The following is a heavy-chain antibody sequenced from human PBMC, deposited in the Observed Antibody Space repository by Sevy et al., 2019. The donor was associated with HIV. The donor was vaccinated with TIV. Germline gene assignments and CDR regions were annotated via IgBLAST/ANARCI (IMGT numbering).Heavy chain of an antibody. J-gene: IGHJ4*02. CDR1: GFSFSDYF. CDR2: ISSNSNKI. D-gene: IGHD6-19*01. V-gene: IGHV3-11*01. Sequence: PGGSLRLSCVASGFSFSDYFISWIRQAPGKGLEWVSYISSNSNKIRYADSVQGRFTISRDNVKNSVYLQMNSLRAEDTAVYHCTRFYSSTTGWYPGSDDFWGRGTLVTVSS. CDR3: TRFYSSTTGWYPGSDDF.